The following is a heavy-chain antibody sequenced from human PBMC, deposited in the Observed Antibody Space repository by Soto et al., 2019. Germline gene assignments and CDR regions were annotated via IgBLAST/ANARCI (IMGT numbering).Heavy chain of an antibody. J-gene: IGHJ5*02. Sequence: SETRSRTWAVSGGSITSGAYSWIWIRQPPGKVLEWLGYISQSGATYYNPSLERRVTISMDTSKNAFSLNLSSVTADDTAVYYCARGIWNIEEMIYGFYFDPWGPGTLVTVSS. V-gene: IGHV4-30-2*01. D-gene: IGHD2-8*01. CDR3: ARGIWNIEEMIYGFYFDP. CDR2: ISQSGAT. CDR1: GGSITSGAYS.